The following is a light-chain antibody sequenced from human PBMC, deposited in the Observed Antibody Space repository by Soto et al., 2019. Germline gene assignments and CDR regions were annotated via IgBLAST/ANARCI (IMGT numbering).Light chain of an antibody. Sequence: IQLTQSPSSLPASVGDRVTITSRARQGISSALAWYQQKPGKAPTLLIYDASVLESVVPSRFSGSGSVTDFTLTISSLQPEDFAPYYCQQFNIYPYTFGQGTKLEIK. CDR1: QGISSA. CDR3: QQFNIYPYT. J-gene: IGKJ2*01. V-gene: IGKV1-13*02. CDR2: DAS.